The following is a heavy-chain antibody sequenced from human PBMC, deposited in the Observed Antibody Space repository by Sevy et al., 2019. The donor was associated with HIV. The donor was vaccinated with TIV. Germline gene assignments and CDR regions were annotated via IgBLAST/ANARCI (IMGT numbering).Heavy chain of an antibody. V-gene: IGHV3-33*01. CDR2: IWYDGSNK. J-gene: IGHJ4*02. D-gene: IGHD3-22*01. Sequence: GGSLRLSCAASGFTFSSYGMHWVRQAPGKGLEWVAVIWYDGSNKYYADSVKGRFTISRDNSKNTLYLQMNSLRAEDTAVYYCARAEVAYYYDSSGIFDYWGQGTLVTASS. CDR1: GFTFSSYG. CDR3: ARAEVAYYYDSSGIFDY.